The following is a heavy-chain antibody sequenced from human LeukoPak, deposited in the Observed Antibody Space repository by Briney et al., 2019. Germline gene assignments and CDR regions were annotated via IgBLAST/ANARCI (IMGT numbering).Heavy chain of an antibody. D-gene: IGHD3-22*01. V-gene: IGHV3-48*03. Sequence: GRSLRLSCAAPGFTFSNSEMSWVRQAPGEGLEWVSYISDTGYSIYYADSVKGRFTISRDNTKNSLYLQMNRMRAEDTAIYYCARGLSFYYDSSGYPAIRYYFDYWGQGTLVTVSS. CDR2: ISDTGYSI. J-gene: IGHJ4*02. CDR3: ARGLSFYYDSSGYPAIRYYFDY. CDR1: GFTFSNSE.